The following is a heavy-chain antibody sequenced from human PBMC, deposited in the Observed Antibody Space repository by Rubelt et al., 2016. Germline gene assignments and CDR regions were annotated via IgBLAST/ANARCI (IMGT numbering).Heavy chain of an antibody. D-gene: IGHD4-11*01. V-gene: IGHV1-18*01. CDR1: GYTFTSYG. CDR2: ISAYNGNT. Sequence: QVQLVQSGAEVKKPGASVKVSCKASGYTFTSYGISWVRQAPGQGLEWMGWISAYNGNTMWAQSRQGRVTMTTATSTSKAYMGSRSLRSDDTAVYYGARANSTYGWVDPWGQGTLVTVSS. J-gene: IGHJ5*02. CDR3: ARANSTYGWVDP.